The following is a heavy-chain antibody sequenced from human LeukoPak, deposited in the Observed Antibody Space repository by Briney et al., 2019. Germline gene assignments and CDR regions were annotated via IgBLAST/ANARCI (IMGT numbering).Heavy chain of an antibody. CDR2: ISSGSSTK. V-gene: IGHV3-48*04. D-gene: IGHD3-22*01. Sequence: GGSLRLSCAASEFTFSSYSMNWARQAPGKGLEWVSYISSGSSTKYYADSVKGRFTISRDNGRSSLYLQMNSLRAEDTAVYYCAKDRYDTSGYYFFDAFDIWGQGTMVTVSS. J-gene: IGHJ3*02. CDR3: AKDRYDTSGYYFFDAFDI. CDR1: EFTFSSYS.